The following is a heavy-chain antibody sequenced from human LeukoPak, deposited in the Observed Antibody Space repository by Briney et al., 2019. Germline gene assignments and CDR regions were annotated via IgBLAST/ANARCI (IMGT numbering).Heavy chain of an antibody. V-gene: IGHV3-30*04. CDR1: GFSFSAYA. Sequence: PGGSLRLSCAASGFSFSAYAMHWVRQAPGKGLEWVAVISYDGRNKYYADSVKGRFTISRDNSKNTLYLQMNSLRAEDTAVYYCARGDTTYYYDSHAFDIWGQGTMVTVSS. CDR3: ARGDTTYYYDSHAFDI. CDR2: ISYDGRNK. D-gene: IGHD3-22*01. J-gene: IGHJ3*02.